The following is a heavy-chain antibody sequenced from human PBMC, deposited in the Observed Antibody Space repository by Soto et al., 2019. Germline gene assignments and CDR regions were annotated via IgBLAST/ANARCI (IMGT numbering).Heavy chain of an antibody. CDR2: IKSKTDGGTT. CDR3: TTFYRGEAPVDAFDI. V-gene: IGHV3-15*01. J-gene: IGHJ3*02. CDR1: GFTFSNAW. D-gene: IGHD3-10*01. Sequence: GGSLRLSCAASGFTFSNAWMSWVRQAPGKGLEWVGRIKSKTDGGTTDYAAPVKGRFTISRDDSKNTLYLQMNSLKTEDTAVYYCTTFYRGEAPVDAFDIWGQGTMVTGSS.